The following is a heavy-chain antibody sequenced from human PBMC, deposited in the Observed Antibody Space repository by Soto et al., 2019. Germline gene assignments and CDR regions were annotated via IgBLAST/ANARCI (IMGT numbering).Heavy chain of an antibody. CDR3: ARDYYCNYDY. D-gene: IGHD4-4*01. V-gene: IGHV3-30-3*01. CDR1: GFTFSGYA. J-gene: IGHJ4*02. Sequence: QVQLVESGGGVVQPGRSLRLSCTASGFTFSGYAMHWVRQAPGQGLEWVTVISNDGSNKYYADSVKGRFIISRDNSKSTLYLQINSLTPEDTAMYYCARDYYCNYDYWGQGTQVTVSS. CDR2: ISNDGSNK.